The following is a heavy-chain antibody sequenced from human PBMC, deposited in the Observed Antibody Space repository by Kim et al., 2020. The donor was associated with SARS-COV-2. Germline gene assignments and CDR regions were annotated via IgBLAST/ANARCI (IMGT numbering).Heavy chain of an antibody. CDR2: IYPGDSDT. J-gene: IGHJ4*02. CDR3: ARLGSIQWELHPFHY. V-gene: IGHV5-51*01. D-gene: IGHD1-26*01. Sequence: GESLKISCKGSGYSFTSYWIGWVRQMPGKGLEWMGIIYPGDSDTRYSPSFQGQVTISADKSISTAYLQWSSLKASDTAMYYCARLGSIQWELHPFHYWGQGTLVTVSS. CDR1: GYSFTSYW.